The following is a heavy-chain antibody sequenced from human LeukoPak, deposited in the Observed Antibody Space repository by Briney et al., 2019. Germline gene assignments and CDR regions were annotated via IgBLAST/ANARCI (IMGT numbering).Heavy chain of an antibody. V-gene: IGHV1-69*10. D-gene: IGHD2-21*02. J-gene: IGHJ3*02. Sequence: GASVKVSCKASGGTFSSYAISWVRQAPGQGLEWMGGIIPILGIANYTQKFQGRVTITADKSTSTAYMELSSLRSEDTAVYYCARDVVTVAFDIWGQGTMVTVSS. CDR2: IIPILGIA. CDR3: ARDVVTVAFDI. CDR1: GGTFSSYA.